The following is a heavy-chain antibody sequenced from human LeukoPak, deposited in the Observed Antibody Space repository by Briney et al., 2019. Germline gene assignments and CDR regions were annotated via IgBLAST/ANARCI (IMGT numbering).Heavy chain of an antibody. CDR1: GGTFSSYA. V-gene: IGHV1-69*13. D-gene: IGHD1-20*01. CDR2: IIPIFGTA. Sequence: ASVKVSCKASGGTFSSYAISWVRQAPGQGLEWMGGIIPIFGTANYAQKFQGRVTITADESTSTAYMELSSLRSEDTAVYYCARSVNWNGPRGAYYYYGMDVWGQGTTVTVSS. J-gene: IGHJ6*02. CDR3: ARSVNWNGPRGAYYYYGMDV.